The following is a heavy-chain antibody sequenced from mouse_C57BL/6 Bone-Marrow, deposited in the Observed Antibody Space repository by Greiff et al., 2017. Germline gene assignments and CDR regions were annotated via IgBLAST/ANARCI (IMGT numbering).Heavy chain of an antibody. D-gene: IGHD3-3*01. CDR1: GFTFSSYA. CDR3: ARAGTVAY. Sequence: EVMLVESGGGLVKPGGSLKLSCAASGFTFSSYAMSWVRQTPEKRLEWVATISDGGSYTYYPDNVKGRFTISRDNAKNNLYLQMSHLKSEDTARYYCARAGTVAYWGQGTLVTVSA. J-gene: IGHJ3*01. CDR2: ISDGGSYT. V-gene: IGHV5-4*03.